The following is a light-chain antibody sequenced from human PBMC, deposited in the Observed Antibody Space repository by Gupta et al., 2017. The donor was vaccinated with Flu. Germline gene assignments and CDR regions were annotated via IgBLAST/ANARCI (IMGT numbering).Light chain of an antibody. J-gene: IGKJ1*01. CDR1: LGLVYSDGNTY. CDR3: MQGAHWPWA. V-gene: IGKV2-30*01. CDR2: LVS. Sequence: DVVMTQSPLPLAVTLGQPASISCSSSLGLVYSDGNTYLHWFQQRSGQAPRRIFPLVSYRNSRVPNRFSGSGSRDDFTLKSSREEDEDVGIYYCMQGAHWPWAFGQGTKVEIK.